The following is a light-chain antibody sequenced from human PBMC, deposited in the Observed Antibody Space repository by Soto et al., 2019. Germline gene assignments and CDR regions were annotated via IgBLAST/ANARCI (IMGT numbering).Light chain of an antibody. CDR2: EVN. V-gene: IGLV2-14*01. CDR1: RNDVGAYKF. J-gene: IGLJ2*01. CDR3: ASYTSSGTYVL. Sequence: QSVLTQPASVSGSPGQSITVSCTGTRNDVGAYKFVSWYQHHPGKAPKLLLYEVNNRPTGVSNRFSGSKSDNTASLTISGLKAEDEADYFCASYTSSGTYVLFGGGTKLTVL.